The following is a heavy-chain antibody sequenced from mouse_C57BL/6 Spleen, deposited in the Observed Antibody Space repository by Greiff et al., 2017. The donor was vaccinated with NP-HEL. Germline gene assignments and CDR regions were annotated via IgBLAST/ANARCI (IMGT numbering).Heavy chain of an antibody. D-gene: IGHD2-1*01. J-gene: IGHJ1*03. V-gene: IGHV1-76*01. CDR1: GYTFTDYY. Sequence: ESGAELVRPGASVKLSCKASGYTFTDYYINWVKQRPGQGLEWIARIYPGSGNTYYNEKFKGKATLTAEKSSSTAYMQLSSLTSEDSAVYFCARNGKEYFDVWGTGTTVTVSS. CDR3: ARNGKEYFDV. CDR2: IYPGSGNT.